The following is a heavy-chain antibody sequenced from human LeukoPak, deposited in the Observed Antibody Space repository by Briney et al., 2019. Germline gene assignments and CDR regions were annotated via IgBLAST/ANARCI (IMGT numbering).Heavy chain of an antibody. CDR2: IYYSGST. Sequence: KPSETLSLTCTVSGGSVSSGSYYWSWIRQPPGKGLEWIGYIYYSGSTNYNPSLKSRVTISVDTSKNQFSLKLSSVTAADTAVYYCARGEYYYDSSGYYAPDAFDIWGQGTMVTVSS. V-gene: IGHV4-61*01. CDR3: ARGEYYYDSSGYYAPDAFDI. J-gene: IGHJ3*02. D-gene: IGHD3-22*01. CDR1: GGSVSSGSYY.